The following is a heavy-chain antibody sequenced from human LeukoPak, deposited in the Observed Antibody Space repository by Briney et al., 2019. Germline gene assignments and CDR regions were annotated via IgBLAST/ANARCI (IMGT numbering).Heavy chain of an antibody. CDR3: ARRSSGYSSSSLGFDP. D-gene: IGHD6-6*01. Sequence: GESLKISCKGSGYSFTSYWIGWARQMPGKGLEWMGIIYPGDSDTRYSPSFQGQVTISADKSISTAYLQWSSLKASDTAMYYCARRSSGYSSSSLGFDPWGQGTLVTVSS. CDR2: IYPGDSDT. CDR1: GYSFTSYW. V-gene: IGHV5-51*01. J-gene: IGHJ5*02.